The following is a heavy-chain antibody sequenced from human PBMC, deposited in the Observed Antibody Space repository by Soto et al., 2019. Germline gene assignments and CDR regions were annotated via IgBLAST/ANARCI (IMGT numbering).Heavy chain of an antibody. D-gene: IGHD2-15*01. J-gene: IGHJ2*01. Sequence: QLQLQESGPGLVKPSETLSLTCTVSGGSISSSSYYWGWIRQPPGKGLEWIGSIYYSGTTYYNPSLKSRITISVDTSKNPFSLKLSSVTAADTAEYFCGRHGEGYCSGGSCYPRFFDLWGRGTLVSVSS. CDR1: GGSISSSSYY. CDR2: IYYSGTT. CDR3: GRHGEGYCSGGSCYPRFFDL. V-gene: IGHV4-39*01.